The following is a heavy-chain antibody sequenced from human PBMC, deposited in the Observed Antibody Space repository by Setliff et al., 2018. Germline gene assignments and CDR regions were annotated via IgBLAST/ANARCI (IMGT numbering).Heavy chain of an antibody. CDR3: AKDGEVGSGYFYASFDP. V-gene: IGHV3-7*01. D-gene: IGHD3-22*01. Sequence: GGSLRLSCTASGLSYINDWVSWVRQAPGKGLEWLASINPHGSEKYYADSVKGRFTISRDNAKNSLSLQMNNLRTEDTAVYYCAKDGEVGSGYFYASFDPWGQGTLVTVSS. CDR2: INPHGSEK. J-gene: IGHJ5*02. CDR1: GLSYINDW.